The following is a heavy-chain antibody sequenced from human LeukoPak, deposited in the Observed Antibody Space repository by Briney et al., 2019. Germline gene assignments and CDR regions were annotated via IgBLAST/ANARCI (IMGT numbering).Heavy chain of an antibody. CDR1: GFTFDDYA. CDR3: AKDHCSSTSCHLFDY. V-gene: IGHV3-9*01. D-gene: IGHD2-2*01. CDR2: INWNSDSI. Sequence: GRSLRLSCAVSGFTFDDYAMHWVRQVPGKGLEWVSGINWNSDSIGYADSVKGRFTISRDSSKNTLYLQMNSLRAEDTAVYYCAKDHCSSTSCHLFDYWGQGTLVTVSS. J-gene: IGHJ4*02.